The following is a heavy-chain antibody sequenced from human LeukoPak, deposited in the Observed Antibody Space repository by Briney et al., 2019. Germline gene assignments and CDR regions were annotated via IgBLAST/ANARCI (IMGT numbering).Heavy chain of an antibody. CDR2: ISSSSSAI. J-gene: IGHJ4*02. V-gene: IGHV3-48*04. Sequence: GGSLRLSCVASGFAFSSYSMNWVRQAPGKGLEWISYISSSSSAIYYADSVKGRFTISRDNAKNSLYLQMNSLRAEDTAVYYCARELRQQLDNWGQGTLVTVSS. D-gene: IGHD6-13*01. CDR3: ARELRQQLDN. CDR1: GFAFSSYS.